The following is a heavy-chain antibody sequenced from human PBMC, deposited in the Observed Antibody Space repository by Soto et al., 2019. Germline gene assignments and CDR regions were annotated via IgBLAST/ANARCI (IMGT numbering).Heavy chain of an antibody. D-gene: IGHD6-19*01. Sequence: GASVKVSCKASGYTFTSYAMHWVRQAPGQRLEWIGWINAGNGNTKYSQKFQGRVTITRDTSASTAYMELSSLRSEDTAVYYCARGSEARRQWLLRDWFDPWGQGTLVTSPQ. CDR2: INAGNGNT. CDR3: ARGSEARRQWLLRDWFDP. J-gene: IGHJ5*02. CDR1: GYTFTSYA. V-gene: IGHV1-3*01.